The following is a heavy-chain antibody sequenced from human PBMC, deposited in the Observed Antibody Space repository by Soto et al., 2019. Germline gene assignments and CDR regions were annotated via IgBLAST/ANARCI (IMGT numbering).Heavy chain of an antibody. Sequence: QVQLQESGPGLVKPSQTLSLTCTVSGGSISSSDHYWSWIRQPPGKGLEWIGYIYYSGSTYYNPSLKSRLTISVDTSKNQFSLKLSSVTAADTAVYYCAGGLLWLRAFDYWGQGTLVTVSS. J-gene: IGHJ4*02. D-gene: IGHD5-18*01. CDR3: AGGLLWLRAFDY. CDR2: IYYSGST. V-gene: IGHV4-30-4*01. CDR1: GGSISSSDHY.